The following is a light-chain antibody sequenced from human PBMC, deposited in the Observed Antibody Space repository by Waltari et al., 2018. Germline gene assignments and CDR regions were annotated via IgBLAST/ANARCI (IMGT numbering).Light chain of an antibody. Sequence: DIQMTQSPSTLSASVGDRVTITCRASQSISSWMAWYQQKPGKAPKLLIYKASSLESGVPARFSGSGSWTEFTLTISSLQPDDFATYYCQQYNNYPFTFGPGTKVDIK. J-gene: IGKJ3*01. CDR2: KAS. CDR1: QSISSW. V-gene: IGKV1-5*03. CDR3: QQYNNYPFT.